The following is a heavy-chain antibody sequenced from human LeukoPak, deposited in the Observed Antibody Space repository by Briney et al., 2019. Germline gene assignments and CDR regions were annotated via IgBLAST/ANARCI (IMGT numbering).Heavy chain of an antibody. CDR1: GGSISSSTYY. D-gene: IGHD2-2*03. V-gene: IGHV4-39*07. J-gene: IGHJ4*02. Sequence: SETLSLTCTVSGGSISSSTYYWGWIRQPPGKGLEWIGNIYYSGNTYYNPSLKSRVAISVDTSKNQFSLKLSSVTVADTAVYYCARDGYLAVDYWGQGTLVTVSS. CDR3: ARDGYLAVDY. CDR2: IYYSGNT.